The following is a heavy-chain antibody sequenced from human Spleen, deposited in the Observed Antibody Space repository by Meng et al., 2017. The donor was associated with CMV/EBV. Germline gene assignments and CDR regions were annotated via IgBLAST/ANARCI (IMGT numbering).Heavy chain of an antibody. V-gene: IGHV5-51*01. CDR1: GFSFSNYW. J-gene: IGHJ6*02. D-gene: IGHD5-18*01. CDR2: IYPGDSET. Sequence: GESLKISCRGFGFSFSNYWIAWVRQMPGKGLEWMGMIYPGDSETTYSPSFQGQVTMSADKSISTAYLQWGSLKASDTAMYYCARPNSLGYSSNFGLDVWGQGTTVTVSS. CDR3: ARPNSLGYSSNFGLDV.